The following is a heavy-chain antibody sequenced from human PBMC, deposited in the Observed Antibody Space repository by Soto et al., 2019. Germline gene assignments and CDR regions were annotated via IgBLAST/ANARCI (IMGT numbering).Heavy chain of an antibody. Sequence: QVQLQQWGAGLLKPSETLSLNCAVTGGSLSGYYWSWIRQPPGKGLEWIGEVKDGGHTNYSPSLRGPVPVPSGTSNNQCSLRLNSVTAADTGVYYCARGQEGVVATHWDQGSLVTVSS. CDR2: VKDGGHT. J-gene: IGHJ4*02. V-gene: IGHV4-34*01. D-gene: IGHD5-12*01. CDR3: ARGQEGVVATH. CDR1: GGSLSGYY.